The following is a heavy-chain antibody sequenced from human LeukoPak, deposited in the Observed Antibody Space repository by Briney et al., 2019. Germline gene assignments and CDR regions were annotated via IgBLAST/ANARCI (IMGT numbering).Heavy chain of an antibody. D-gene: IGHD5-24*01. V-gene: IGHV3-23*01. Sequence: GGSLRLSCAASRFTFSNYGMHWVRQAPGKGLEWVSAISGGGGSTNYADSVKGRFTISRDNSKNTLYLQMNSLRAEDTAVYYCAKENGYNYYFDYWGQGTLVTVSS. CDR3: AKENGYNYYFDY. CDR2: ISGGGGST. CDR1: RFTFSNYG. J-gene: IGHJ4*02.